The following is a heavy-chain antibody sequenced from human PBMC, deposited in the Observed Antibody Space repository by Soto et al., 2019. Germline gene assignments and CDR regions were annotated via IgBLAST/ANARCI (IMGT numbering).Heavy chain of an antibody. Sequence: PGGSLRLSCAASVFTFSSYAMSWVRQAPGKGLEWVSAISGSGGSTYYADSVKGRFTISRDNSKNTLYLQMNSLRAEDTAVYYCAKIPAYGDYDGGDYWGQGTLVTVSS. CDR1: VFTFSSYA. V-gene: IGHV3-23*01. CDR3: AKIPAYGDYDGGDY. CDR2: ISGSGGST. D-gene: IGHD4-17*01. J-gene: IGHJ4*02.